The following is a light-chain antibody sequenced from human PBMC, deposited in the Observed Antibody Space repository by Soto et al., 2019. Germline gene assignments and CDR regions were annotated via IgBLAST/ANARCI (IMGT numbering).Light chain of an antibody. J-gene: IGLJ1*01. CDR1: SSDVGGYNF. V-gene: IGLV2-14*01. Sequence: QSALSQPASVSGSPGQSITISCTGTSSDVGGYNFVSWYQQYPGKAPKLMIYDVSNRPSGVSNRFSGSKSGNTASLTISGLQAEDEADFYCSSYSRSSSPEVFGTGTKSPS. CDR3: SSYSRSSSPEV. CDR2: DVS.